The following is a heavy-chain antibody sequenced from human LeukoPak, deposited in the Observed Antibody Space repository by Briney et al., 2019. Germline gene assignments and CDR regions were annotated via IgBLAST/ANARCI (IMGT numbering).Heavy chain of an antibody. D-gene: IGHD3-10*01. Sequence: SETLSLTCTVSGCSISSYYWSWIRQPPGKGLEWIGYIYYSGSTNYNPSLKSRVTISVDTSKNQFSLKLSSVTAADTAVYYCARVSSITMVRGVFDYWGQGTLVTVSS. J-gene: IGHJ4*02. CDR3: ARVSSITMVRGVFDY. CDR2: IYYSGST. V-gene: IGHV4-59*01. CDR1: GCSISSYY.